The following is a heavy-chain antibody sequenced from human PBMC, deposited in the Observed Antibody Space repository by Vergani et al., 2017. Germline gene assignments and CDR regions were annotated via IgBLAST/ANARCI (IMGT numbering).Heavy chain of an antibody. CDR2: IYTSGST. J-gene: IGHJ4*02. D-gene: IGHD2-2*01. V-gene: IGHV4-61*02. CDR1: GGSISSGSYY. CDR3: CYGDYFDY. Sequence: QVQLQESGPGLVKPSQTLSLTCTVSGGSISSGSYYWSWIRQPAGKGLEWIGRIYTSGSTNYTPSLKSRVTISVDTSKNKFSLKLSSVTAADTAVYYCCYGDYFDYWGQGTLVTVSS.